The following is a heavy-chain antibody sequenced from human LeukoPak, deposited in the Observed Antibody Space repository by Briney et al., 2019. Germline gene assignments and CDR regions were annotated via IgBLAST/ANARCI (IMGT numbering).Heavy chain of an antibody. J-gene: IGHJ6*02. CDR2: ISGSGGST. Sequence: GGSLRLSCAASGFTFSSYAMSWVRQAPGKGLEWVSAISGSGGSTYYADSVKGRFTISRDNSKNTLYLQMNSLRAEDTAVYYCARDRVDIVVVPAAGVPANYYYYGMDVWGQGTTVTVSS. CDR3: ARDRVDIVVVPAAGVPANYYYYGMDV. CDR1: GFTFSSYA. V-gene: IGHV3-23*01. D-gene: IGHD2-2*03.